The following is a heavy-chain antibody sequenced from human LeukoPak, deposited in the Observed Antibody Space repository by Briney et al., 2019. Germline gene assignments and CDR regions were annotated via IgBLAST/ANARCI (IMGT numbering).Heavy chain of an antibody. V-gene: IGHV3-53*01. CDR1: GFTVSSTY. CDR2: IYSGGST. Sequence: PGGSLRLSCAASGFTVSSTYMSWVRQAPGKGLEGVSVIYSGGSTYYADSVRGRFTISRDKSKNTLYLQMNSLRAEDTAVYYCARDRGLDPWGQGTLVTVTS. J-gene: IGHJ5*02. D-gene: IGHD3-22*01. CDR3: ARDRGLDP.